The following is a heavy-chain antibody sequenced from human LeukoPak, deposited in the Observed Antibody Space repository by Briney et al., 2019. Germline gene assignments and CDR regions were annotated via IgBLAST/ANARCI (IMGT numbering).Heavy chain of an antibody. CDR3: ARGSPVGYYYGSGDYFDY. CDR2: RNPNSGTT. D-gene: IGHD3-10*01. CDR1: GYTVTSYD. Sequence: ASVKVSCKASGYTVTSYDINWVRQATRQGLEWMGWRNPNSGTTGYAQKFQGRVTMTRNTSISTAYMELSSLRSEDTAVYYCARGSPVGYYYGSGDYFDYWGQGTLVTVSS. V-gene: IGHV1-8*01. J-gene: IGHJ4*02.